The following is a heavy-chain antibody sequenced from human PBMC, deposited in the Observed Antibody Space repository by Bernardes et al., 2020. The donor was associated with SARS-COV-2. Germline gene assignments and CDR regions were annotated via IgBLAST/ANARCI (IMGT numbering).Heavy chain of an antibody. V-gene: IGHV3-48*01. CDR3: ARDPSSIVSVYGMDV. J-gene: IGHJ6*02. CDR2: ISSSSSTI. Sequence: GGSLRLSCAASGFTFSSYSMNWVRQAPGKGLEWVSYISSSSSTIYYADSVKGRFTISRDNAKNSLYLQMNSLRAEDTAVYYCARDPSSIVSVYGMDVWAKGPRSPSP. CDR1: GFTFSSYS. D-gene: IGHD1-26*01.